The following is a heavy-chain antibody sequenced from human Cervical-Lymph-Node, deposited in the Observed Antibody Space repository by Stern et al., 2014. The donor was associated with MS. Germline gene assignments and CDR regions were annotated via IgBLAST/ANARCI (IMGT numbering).Heavy chain of an antibody. J-gene: IGHJ3*02. Sequence: QVQLQESGPGLVKPSQTLSLTCTVSGGSITSRDHYWTWIRQTPGKGLEWIGYIYDSESTAYNPSLKSRVSISVDTSKNQFSLKLSSVTAADTAVYYCARDSWESDTLTGSHKAIGFDIWGQGTVITVSS. D-gene: IGHD3-9*01. CDR1: GGSITSRDHY. V-gene: IGHV4-30-4*01. CDR3: ARDSWESDTLTGSHKAIGFDI. CDR2: IYDSEST.